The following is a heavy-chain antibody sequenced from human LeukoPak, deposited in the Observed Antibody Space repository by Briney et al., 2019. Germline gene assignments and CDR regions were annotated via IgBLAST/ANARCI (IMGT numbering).Heavy chain of an antibody. J-gene: IGHJ6*03. V-gene: IGHV4-30-4*07. CDR3: ARSGDTAMVTSYYYYYYMDV. CDR2: FYYSGST. D-gene: IGHD5-18*01. Sequence: PSETLSLTCAVSGGSISRGGYSWSWIRQPPGKGLEWIGYFYYSGSTYYNPSLKSRVTISVDTSKNQLSLKLSSVTAADTAVYYCARSGDTAMVTSYYYYYYMDVWGKGTTVTVSS. CDR1: GGSISRGGYS.